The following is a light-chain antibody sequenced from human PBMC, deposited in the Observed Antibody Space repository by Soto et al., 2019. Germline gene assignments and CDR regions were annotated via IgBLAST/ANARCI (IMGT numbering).Light chain of an antibody. CDR3: QQYNDYSWT. J-gene: IGKJ1*01. V-gene: IGKV1-5*03. Sequence: DIQMTQSPSTLSASVGDRVTITCRASQSISSWLAWYQQKPVKAPKLLIYKASSLESGVPSRFSGSGSGTEFTLTISTLPPDDFATYYCQQYNDYSWTFGQGTKVEIK. CDR2: KAS. CDR1: QSISSW.